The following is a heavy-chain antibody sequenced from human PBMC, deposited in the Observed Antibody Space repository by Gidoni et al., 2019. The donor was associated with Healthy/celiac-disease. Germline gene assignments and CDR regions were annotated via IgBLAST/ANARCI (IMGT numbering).Heavy chain of an antibody. CDR1: VGTFSSYT. CDR2: IIPILGIA. D-gene: IGHD3-16*01. Sequence: VQLVQSGAEVKNPGSAVTVSCKASVGTFSSYTISRVRQAPGQGLKWMIRIIPILGIANYAQKFQGRVTITADKSTSTAYMELSSLRSEDTAVYYCARVRGGRGGYFDYWGQGTLVTVSS. CDR3: ARVRGGRGGYFDY. V-gene: IGHV1-69*02. J-gene: IGHJ4*02.